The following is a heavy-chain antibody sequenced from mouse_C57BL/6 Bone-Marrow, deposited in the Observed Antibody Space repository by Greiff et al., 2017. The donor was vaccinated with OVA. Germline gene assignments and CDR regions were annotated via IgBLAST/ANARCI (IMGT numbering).Heavy chain of an antibody. D-gene: IGHD2-5*01. CDR1: GYTFTSYW. CDR3: ARFYYSNHYAMDY. Sequence: VQLQQPGAELVRPGTSVKLSCKASGYTFTSYWMHWVKQRPGPGLEWIGVIDPSDSYTNYNQKLKGKATVTVDTASSTAYMQLSSLTSEDSAVYYCARFYYSNHYAMDYWGQGTSVTVSS. J-gene: IGHJ4*01. CDR2: IDPSDSYT. V-gene: IGHV1-59*01.